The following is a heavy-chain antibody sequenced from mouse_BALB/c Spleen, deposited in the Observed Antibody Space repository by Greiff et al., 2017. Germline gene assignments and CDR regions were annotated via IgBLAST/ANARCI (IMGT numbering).Heavy chain of an antibody. CDR1: GYTFTSYW. CDR3: ARNYFDY. J-gene: IGHJ2*01. CDR2: INPSNGRT. V-gene: IGHV1S81*02. Sequence: QVHVKQPGAELVKPGASVKLSCKASGYTFTSYWMHWVKQRPGQGLEWIGEINPSNGRTNYNEKFKSKATLTVDKSSSTAYMQLSSLTSEDSAVYYCARNYFDYWGQGTTLTVSS.